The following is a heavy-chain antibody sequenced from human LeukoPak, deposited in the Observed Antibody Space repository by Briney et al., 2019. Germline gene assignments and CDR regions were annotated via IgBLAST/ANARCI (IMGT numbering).Heavy chain of an antibody. CDR1: GFTFSSYA. J-gene: IGHJ4*02. V-gene: IGHV3-30-3*01. CDR2: ISYDGSNK. Sequence: PGGSLRLSCAASGFTFSSYAMHWVRQAPGKGLEWVAVISYDGSNKYYADSVKGRFTISRDNSKNTLYLQMNSLRAEDTAVYYCASLDYYDSSGYDRIDYWGQGTLVTVSS. CDR3: ASLDYYDSSGYDRIDY. D-gene: IGHD3-22*01.